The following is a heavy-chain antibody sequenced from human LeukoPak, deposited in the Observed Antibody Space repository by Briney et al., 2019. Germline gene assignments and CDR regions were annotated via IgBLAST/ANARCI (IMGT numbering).Heavy chain of an antibody. Sequence: GGSLRLSCAASEFTFSNYAVHWIRQAPGKGLQWVAVISYDGNTIHYADSVKGRFTISRDTSKNTLYLQMNSLRTEDTAVYYCARSGGLQKFDYWGQGTLVTVSS. CDR1: EFTFSNYA. J-gene: IGHJ4*02. CDR3: ARSGGLQKFDY. D-gene: IGHD4-11*01. V-gene: IGHV3-30-3*01. CDR2: ISYDGNTI.